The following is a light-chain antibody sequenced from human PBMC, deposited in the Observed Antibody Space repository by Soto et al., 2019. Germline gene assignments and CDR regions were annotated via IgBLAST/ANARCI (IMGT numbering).Light chain of an antibody. CDR1: SSDVGSDYNY. V-gene: IGLV2-14*03. CDR2: DVS. J-gene: IGLJ1*01. CDR3: CSYTSTSTHV. Sequence: QSVLTQPASVSGSPGQSIAISCTGTSSDVGSDYNYVSWYQQHPGKAPKLMVYDVSTRPSGVSNRFSGSKSGTTASLTISGLQAEDEADYYCCSYTSTSTHVFGTGTKLTVL.